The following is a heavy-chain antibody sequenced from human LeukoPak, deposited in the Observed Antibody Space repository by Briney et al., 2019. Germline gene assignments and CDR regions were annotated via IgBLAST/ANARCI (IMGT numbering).Heavy chain of an antibody. Sequence: GGSLRLSCAASGFTFSSYWMSWVRQAPGKGLEWVAVISYDGSNKYYADSVKGRFTISRDNSKNTLYLQMNSLRAEDTAVYYCASDYDFDYWGQGTLVTVSS. CDR3: ASDYDFDY. CDR2: ISYDGSNK. V-gene: IGHV3-30*03. CDR1: GFTFSSYW. D-gene: IGHD4-17*01. J-gene: IGHJ4*02.